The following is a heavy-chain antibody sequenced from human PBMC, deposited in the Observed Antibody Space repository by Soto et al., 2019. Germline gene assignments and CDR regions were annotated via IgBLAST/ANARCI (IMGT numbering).Heavy chain of an antibody. J-gene: IGHJ1*01. CDR1: GGSVTSGGYY. V-gene: IGHV4-31*03. CDR2: ISYSGST. D-gene: IGHD2-21*02. CDR3: ATPPPYCGGDCYSLYFQH. Sequence: SETLSLTCTVSGGSVTSGGYYWSWIRQHPGKGLEWIGYISYSGSTHYNPSLKSRVTISVDTSKNQFSLKLSSVTAADTAVYYCATPPPYCGGDCYSLYFQHWGQGTLVTVSS.